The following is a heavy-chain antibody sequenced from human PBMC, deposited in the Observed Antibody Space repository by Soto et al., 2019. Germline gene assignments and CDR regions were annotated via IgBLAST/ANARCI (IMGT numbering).Heavy chain of an antibody. D-gene: IGHD2-2*01. Sequence: SLRLSCAASGFTFSSYSMSWVRQAPGKGLEWVSAISGGAGSTYYADSVKGRFTVSRDNSKTTLYLQMNSLRAEDTAVYYCTKNTVCTTTTCYFEYWGQGTLVTVSS. CDR2: ISGGAGST. CDR3: TKNTVCTTTTCYFEY. V-gene: IGHV3-23*01. J-gene: IGHJ4*02. CDR1: GFTFSSYS.